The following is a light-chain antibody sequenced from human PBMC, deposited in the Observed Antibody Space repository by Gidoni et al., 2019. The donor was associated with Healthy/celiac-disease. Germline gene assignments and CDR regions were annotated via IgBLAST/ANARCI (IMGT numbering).Light chain of an antibody. CDR2: AAS. J-gene: IGKJ3*01. CDR3: QQSYSTPLFT. V-gene: IGKV1-39*01. CDR1: HSISSY. Sequence: DIQMTQSPSSLSASVGDRVTITCRASHSISSYLNWYQQKPGKAPKLLIYAASSLQSWVPSRFSGSGSVTDFTLTISCLQPEDFSTYYCQQSYSTPLFTFXPXTKVDIK.